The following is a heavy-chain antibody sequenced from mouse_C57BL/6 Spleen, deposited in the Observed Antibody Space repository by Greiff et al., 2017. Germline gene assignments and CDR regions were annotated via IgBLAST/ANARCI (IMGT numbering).Heavy chain of an antibody. CDR1: GYAFTNYL. J-gene: IGHJ3*01. CDR2: INPGSGGT. Sequence: QVQLQQSGAELVRPGTSVKVSCKASGYAFTNYLIEWVKQRPGQGLEWIGVINPGSGGTNYNEKFKGKATLTADKSSSTAYMQLSSLTSEDSAVYFCARRGVYYGSRDPFAYWGQGTLVTVSA. CDR3: ARRGVYYGSRDPFAY. D-gene: IGHD1-1*01. V-gene: IGHV1-54*01.